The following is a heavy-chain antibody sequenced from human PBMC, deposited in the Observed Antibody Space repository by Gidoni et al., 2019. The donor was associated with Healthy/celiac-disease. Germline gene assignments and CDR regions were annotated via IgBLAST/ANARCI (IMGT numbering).Heavy chain of an antibody. CDR2: ISAYTGNA. Sequence: QLQLVQYGAEVKKHGASVKVSCKASGYNVTSDGISWVRQAAGQGLEWMGWISAYTGNANYAQKLQGRVTMTTDTSTSTAYMELRGLRSDDTAVYYCAGDRGWFDPWGQGTLVTVSS. CDR1: GYNVTSDG. CDR3: AGDRGWFDP. V-gene: IGHV1-18*01. J-gene: IGHJ5*02.